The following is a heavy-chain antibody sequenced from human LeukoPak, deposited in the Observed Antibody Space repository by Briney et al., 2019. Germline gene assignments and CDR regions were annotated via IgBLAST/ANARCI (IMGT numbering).Heavy chain of an antibody. Sequence: SETLPLTCAVYGRSFSGYYWSWIRQPPGKGLEWIGEINHSGSTNYNPSLKSRVTISVDTSKNQFSLKLSSVAAADTAVYYCARGNYGFLQTWGQGTLVTVSP. J-gene: IGHJ5*02. CDR2: INHSGST. CDR3: ARGNYGFLQT. D-gene: IGHD3-3*01. V-gene: IGHV4-34*01. CDR1: GRSFSGYY.